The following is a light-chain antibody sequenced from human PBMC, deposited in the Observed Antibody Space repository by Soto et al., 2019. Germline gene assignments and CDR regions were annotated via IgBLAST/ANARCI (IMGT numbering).Light chain of an antibody. CDR3: QQYNNWPRT. Sequence: IVMTQSPATLSVSPGERATLSCRAGQSTDDKLAWYQQRPGQAPRLLIYATSTRVAGIPARFSGSGSGTEFTLTISSLQSEDFAVYYCQQYNNWPRTFGQGTKVDIK. J-gene: IGKJ1*01. CDR2: ATS. V-gene: IGKV3-15*01. CDR1: QSTDDK.